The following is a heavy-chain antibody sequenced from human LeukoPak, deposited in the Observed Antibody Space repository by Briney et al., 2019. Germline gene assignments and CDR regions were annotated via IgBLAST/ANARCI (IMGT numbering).Heavy chain of an antibody. CDR3: ARDPTGTTWADYYYYGMDV. J-gene: IGHJ6*02. CDR1: GYTFTGYY. Sequence: ASVKVSCKASGYTFTGYYMHWVRQAPGQGLEWMGWINPNSGGTSYAQKLQGRVTMNTDTSTSTAYMELRSLRSDDTAVYYCARDPTGTTWADYYYYGMDVWGQGTTVTVSS. D-gene: IGHD1-1*01. CDR2: INPNSGGT. V-gene: IGHV1-2*02.